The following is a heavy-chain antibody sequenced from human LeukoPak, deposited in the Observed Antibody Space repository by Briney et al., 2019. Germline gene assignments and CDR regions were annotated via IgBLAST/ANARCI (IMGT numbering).Heavy chain of an antibody. CDR1: GGSISSGDYY. V-gene: IGHV4-30-4*01. D-gene: IGHD3-10*01. CDR2: IYYSGST. Sequence: PSETLSLTCTVSGGSISSGDYYWSWIRQPPGKGLEWIGYIYYSGSTYYNPSLKSRVTISVDTSKNQFSLKLSSVTAADTAAYYCARFGELSLWFDPWGQGTLVTVSS. CDR3: ARFGELSLWFDP. J-gene: IGHJ5*02.